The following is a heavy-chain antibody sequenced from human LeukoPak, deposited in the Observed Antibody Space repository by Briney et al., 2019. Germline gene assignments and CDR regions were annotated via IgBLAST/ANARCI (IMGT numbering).Heavy chain of an antibody. V-gene: IGHV4-34*01. CDR2: INHSGST. J-gene: IGHJ1*01. Sequence: SETLSLTCAVYGGSFSGYYWSWIRQPPGKGLEWIGEINHSGSTNYNPSLKSRVTISVDTSKNQFSLKLSSATAADTAVYYCARGRGSSGYSRLLRHFQHWGQGTLVTVSS. CDR1: GGSFSGYY. CDR3: ARGRGSSGYSRLLRHFQH. D-gene: IGHD3-22*01.